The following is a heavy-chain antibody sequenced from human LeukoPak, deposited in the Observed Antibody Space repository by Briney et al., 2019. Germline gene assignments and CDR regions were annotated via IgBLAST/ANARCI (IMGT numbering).Heavy chain of an antibody. CDR1: GGSIGSSSYC. D-gene: IGHD5-24*01. V-gene: IGHV4-39*01. CDR3: ARTENYIPEDCFDP. CDR2: ICYSGST. Sequence: SETLSLTCSVSGGSIGSSSYCWAWIRQPPGKGLEWIGTICYSGSTFYNPSLKSRVTLSVDTSKNQFSLKLSSVTAADTAVYYCARTENYIPEDCFDPWGQGTLVTVSS. J-gene: IGHJ5*02.